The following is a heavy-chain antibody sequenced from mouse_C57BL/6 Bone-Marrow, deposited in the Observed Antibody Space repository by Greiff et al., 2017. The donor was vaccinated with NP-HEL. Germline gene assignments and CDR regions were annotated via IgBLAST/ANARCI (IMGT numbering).Heavy chain of an antibody. D-gene: IGHD2-1*01. CDR3: ARRGNLGRNAMDY. Sequence: QVQLQQPGAELVKPGASVKLSCKASGYTFTSYWMHWVKQRPGQGLEWIGMIHPNSGSTNYNEKFKSKATLTVDKSSSTAYMQLSSLTSEDSAVYYCARRGNLGRNAMDYWGQGTSVTVSS. J-gene: IGHJ4*01. CDR1: GYTFTSYW. V-gene: IGHV1-64*01. CDR2: IHPNSGST.